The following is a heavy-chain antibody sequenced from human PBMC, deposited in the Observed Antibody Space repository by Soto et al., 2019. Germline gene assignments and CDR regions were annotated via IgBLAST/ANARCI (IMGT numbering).Heavy chain of an antibody. V-gene: IGHV3-73*01. CDR2: IRSKANSYAT. CDR1: GFTFSGSA. D-gene: IGHD2-15*01. J-gene: IGHJ5*02. Sequence: EVQLVESGGGLVQPGGSLKLACAASGFTFSGSAMHWVRQASGKGLEWVGRIRSKANSYATAYAASVNGRFIISRDDSKNTAYLQMNSLKTEDTAVYYSTRHDDIVVVVAATPNWFDPWGQGTLVTVSS. CDR3: TRHDDIVVVVAATPNWFDP.